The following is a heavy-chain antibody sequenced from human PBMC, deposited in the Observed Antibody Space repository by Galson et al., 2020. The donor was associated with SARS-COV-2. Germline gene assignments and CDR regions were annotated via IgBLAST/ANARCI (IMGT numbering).Heavy chain of an antibody. CDR1: GGTFSSYA. V-gene: IGHV1-69*13. J-gene: IGHJ4*02. CDR2: IIPIIGTA. Sequence: SVKVSCKASGGTFSSYAISWVRQAPGQGLEWMGGIIPIIGTANYAQKFQGRVTITADESTSTAYMELSSLRSEDTAVYYCARDPGDYYGSVSYDMNWCQGTLVTVSS. D-gene: IGHD3-10*01. CDR3: ARDPGDYYGSVSYDMN.